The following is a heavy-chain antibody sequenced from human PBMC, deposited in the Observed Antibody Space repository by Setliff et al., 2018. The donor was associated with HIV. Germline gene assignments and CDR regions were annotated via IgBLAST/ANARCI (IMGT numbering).Heavy chain of an antibody. D-gene: IGHD3-22*01. V-gene: IGHV3-53*01. CDR1: GFTVSSSY. CDR2: IYSGGST. J-gene: IGHJ3*02. Sequence: GGSLRLSCAASGFTVSSSYMSWVRQAPGKGLEWVSVIYSGGSTYYADSVKGRFTISRDNSKNTLYLQMNSLRAEDTAVCYCARAMVPDSSGYYRPPAFDIWGQGTMVTVSS. CDR3: ARAMVPDSSGYYRPPAFDI.